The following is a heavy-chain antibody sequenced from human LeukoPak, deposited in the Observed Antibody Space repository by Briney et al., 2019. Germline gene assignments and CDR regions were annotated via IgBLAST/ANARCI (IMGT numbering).Heavy chain of an antibody. Sequence: GGSLRLSCAASGFSFKDTGMHWVRQAPGKGLEWVAVISYDGSNKYYADSVKGRFTISRDNSKNTLYLQMNSLRAEDTAVYYCARSGAFDYWGQGTLVTVSS. J-gene: IGHJ4*02. CDR3: ARSGAFDY. CDR1: GFSFKDTG. D-gene: IGHD1-26*01. V-gene: IGHV3-30*19. CDR2: ISYDGSNK.